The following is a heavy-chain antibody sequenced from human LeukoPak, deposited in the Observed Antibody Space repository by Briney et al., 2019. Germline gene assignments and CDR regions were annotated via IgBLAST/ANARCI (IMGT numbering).Heavy chain of an antibody. J-gene: IGHJ4*02. D-gene: IGHD5/OR15-5a*01. Sequence: SETLSLTCSVSGDSISSGSYYWSWIRQPAGKGLEWIGRIYTTGSTNYNPSLKSRVTISVDASENQFSLRLSSVTAADTAVYYCARGSLGREVSAFFKNWGQGILVTVSS. CDR3: ARGSLGREVSAFFKN. CDR1: GDSISSGSYY. CDR2: IYTTGST. V-gene: IGHV4-61*02.